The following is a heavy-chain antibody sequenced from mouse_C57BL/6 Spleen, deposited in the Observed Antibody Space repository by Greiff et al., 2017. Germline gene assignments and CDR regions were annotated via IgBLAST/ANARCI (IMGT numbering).Heavy chain of an antibody. D-gene: IGHD2-3*01. Sequence: EVKVEESGEGLVKPGGSLKLSCAASGFTFSSYAMSWVRQTPEKRLEWVAYISSGGDYIYYADTVKGRFTISRDNARNTLYLQMSSLKSEDTAMYYCTRGDGYYDYAMDYWGQGTSVTVSS. V-gene: IGHV5-9-1*02. J-gene: IGHJ4*01. CDR2: ISSGGDYI. CDR1: GFTFSSYA. CDR3: TRGDGYYDYAMDY.